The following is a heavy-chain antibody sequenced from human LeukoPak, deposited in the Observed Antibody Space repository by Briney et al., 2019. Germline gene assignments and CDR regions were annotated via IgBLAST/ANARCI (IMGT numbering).Heavy chain of an antibody. V-gene: IGHV4-30-2*06. CDR1: GGSISSGGYF. Sequence: SETLSLTCTVSGGSISSGGYFWSWVRQSPGEGLGWIGYISHSGSTYYNPSLKSRVTISVDRSKNQFSLKLSSVTAADTAVYYCARHGGSYSLDYWGQGTLVTVSS. D-gene: IGHD1-26*01. CDR3: ARHGGSYSLDY. CDR2: ISHSGST. J-gene: IGHJ4*02.